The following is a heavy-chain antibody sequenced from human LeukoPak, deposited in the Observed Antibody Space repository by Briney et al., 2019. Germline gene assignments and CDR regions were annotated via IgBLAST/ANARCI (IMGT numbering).Heavy chain of an antibody. CDR2: IYYSGST. CDR1: GGSITSSRYY. Sequence: SQTLTLTCTVSGGSITSSRYYWGWIRQPPGKGLEWIGSIYYSGSTYYNPSLESRVTISVDTSKNQFSLKRSSVTAADTAVYYCARHGRYSSSPGFDYGGQGSLVTVSA. J-gene: IGHJ4*02. D-gene: IGHD6-6*01. V-gene: IGHV4-39*01. CDR3: ARHGRYSSSPGFDY.